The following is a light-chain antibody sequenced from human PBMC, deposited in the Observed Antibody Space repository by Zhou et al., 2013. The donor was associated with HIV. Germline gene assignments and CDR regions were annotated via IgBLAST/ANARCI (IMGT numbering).Light chain of an antibody. Sequence: DIQMTQSPSTLSASVGDRVTITCRASQSISNWLAWYQQKPGKAPKVLIYKASNLETGVPSRFSGSGSGTEFTLTISCLQPDDFATYYCQQYSSYSSFGPGTKVDLK. V-gene: IGKV1-5*03. CDR3: QQYSSYSS. J-gene: IGKJ3*01. CDR1: QSISNW. CDR2: KAS.